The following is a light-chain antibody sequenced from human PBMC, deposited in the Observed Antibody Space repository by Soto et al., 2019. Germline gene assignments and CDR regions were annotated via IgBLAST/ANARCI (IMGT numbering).Light chain of an antibody. J-gene: IGLJ1*01. CDR3: CSYAAGPTYV. Sequence: QSVLTQPASVSGSPGQSITISCTGTSRDVGNYNLVSWYQQHPDRAPKLMIYEVSKRPSGVSNRFSGFKSGNTASLTISGLQAEDEADYYCCSYAAGPTYVFGTGTQLTVL. CDR2: EVS. V-gene: IGLV2-23*02. CDR1: SRDVGNYNL.